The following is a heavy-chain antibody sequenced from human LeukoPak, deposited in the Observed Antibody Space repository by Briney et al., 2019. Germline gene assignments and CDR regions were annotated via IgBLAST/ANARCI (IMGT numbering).Heavy chain of an antibody. CDR3: ARTPYDFWSGYLLYYMDV. Sequence: SQTLSLTCTVSGGSISSGSYYWSWIRQPAGKGLEWIGRIYTSGSTNYNPSLKSRVTISVDTSKNQFSLKLSSVTAADTAVCYCARTPYDFWSGYLLYYMDVWGKGTTVTVSS. V-gene: IGHV4-61*02. D-gene: IGHD3-3*01. CDR1: GGSISSGSYY. J-gene: IGHJ6*03. CDR2: IYTSGST.